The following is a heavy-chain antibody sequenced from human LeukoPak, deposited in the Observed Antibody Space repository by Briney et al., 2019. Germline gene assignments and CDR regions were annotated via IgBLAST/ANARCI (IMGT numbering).Heavy chain of an antibody. V-gene: IGHV3-15*01. CDR1: GFTFSNAW. J-gene: IGHJ3*02. CDR2: IKSKTDGGTT. CDR3: FIVASSESHDAFDI. D-gene: IGHD2-15*01. Sequence: PGGSLRLSCAASGFTFSNAWMSWVRQAPGKGLEWVGRIKSKTDGGTTDYAAPVKGRFTISRDDSKNTLYLQMNSLKTEDTAVYYCFIVASSESHDAFDIWGQGTMVTVSS.